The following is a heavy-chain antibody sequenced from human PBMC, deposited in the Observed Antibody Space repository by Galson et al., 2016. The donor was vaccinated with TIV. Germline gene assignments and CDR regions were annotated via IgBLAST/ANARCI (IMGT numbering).Heavy chain of an antibody. CDR3: ARFEYGDYVDY. CDR2: ISPNTGDT. D-gene: IGHD4-17*01. CDR1: GYTFTGYY. J-gene: IGHJ4*02. Sequence: SVKVSCKASGYTFTGYYIHWVRQAPGQGLEWMGWISPNTGDTNYAQKFKGRVTMTRDTSITTEYMDLTRPRSDDTAVYYCARFEYGDYVDYWGQGTLVTVSS. V-gene: IGHV1-2*02.